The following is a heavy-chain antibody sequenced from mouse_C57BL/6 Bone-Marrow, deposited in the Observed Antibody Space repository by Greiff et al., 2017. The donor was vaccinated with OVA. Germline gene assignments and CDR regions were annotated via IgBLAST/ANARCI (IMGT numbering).Heavy chain of an antibody. Sequence: QVHVKQSGAELARPGASVKMSCKASGYTFTSYTMHWVKQRPGQGLEWIGYINPSSGYTKYNQKFKDKATLTADKSSSTAYMQLSSLTSEDSAVYYCARYYGSSSFAYWGQGTLVTVSA. CDR3: ARYYGSSSFAY. V-gene: IGHV1-4*01. CDR2: INPSSGYT. D-gene: IGHD1-1*01. CDR1: GYTFTSYT. J-gene: IGHJ3*01.